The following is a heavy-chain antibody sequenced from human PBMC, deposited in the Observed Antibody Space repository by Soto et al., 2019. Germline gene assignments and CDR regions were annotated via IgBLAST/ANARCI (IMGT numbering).Heavy chain of an antibody. CDR2: INGGNGHT. V-gene: IGHV1-3*01. Sequence: XSVKVSCKASVYTFSTYALHWVRQAPGQGLEWMGWINGGNGHTRYSQKFKDRVTISRDTPASTAYMELSGLRSEDTAVYYCARGKGMEENYYYYGMDVWGQGSTVTVSS. D-gene: IGHD1-1*01. CDR3: ARGKGMEENYYYYGMDV. J-gene: IGHJ6*02. CDR1: VYTFSTYA.